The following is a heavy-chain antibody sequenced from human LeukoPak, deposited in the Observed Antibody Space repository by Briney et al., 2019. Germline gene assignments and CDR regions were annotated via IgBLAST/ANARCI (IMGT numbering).Heavy chain of an antibody. CDR3: AKPYSSGWTTDAFDI. D-gene: IGHD6-19*01. Sequence: PGRSLRLSCAASGFTFSSYGMHWVRQAPGKGLEWVAVISYDGGNKYYADSVKGRFTISRDNSKNTLYLQMNSLRAEDTAVYYCAKPYSSGWTTDAFDIWGQGTMVTVSS. CDR1: GFTFSSYG. J-gene: IGHJ3*02. CDR2: ISYDGGNK. V-gene: IGHV3-30*18.